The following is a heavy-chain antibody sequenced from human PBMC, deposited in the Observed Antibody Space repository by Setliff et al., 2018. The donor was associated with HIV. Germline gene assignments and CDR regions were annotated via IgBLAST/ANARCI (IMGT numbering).Heavy chain of an antibody. CDR2: INPAGNPT. V-gene: IGHV1-46*01. J-gene: IGHJ3*02. Sequence: ASVKVSCKASGGTFSSYAISWVRQAPGQGLEWMGIINPAGNPTSYAQKFQGRLTMTRDTSTNTVYMELSSLRSEDTAVYYCASAGAWQRNALDIWGQGTMVTVSS. CDR1: GGTFSSYA. CDR3: ASAGAWQRNALDI. D-gene: IGHD5-12*01.